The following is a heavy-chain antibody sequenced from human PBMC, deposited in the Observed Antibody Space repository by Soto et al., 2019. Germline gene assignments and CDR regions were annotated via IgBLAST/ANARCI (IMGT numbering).Heavy chain of an antibody. CDR2: IYYSGST. J-gene: IGHJ5*02. CDR1: GGSISSYY. V-gene: IGHV4-59*01. CDR3: ARDGLRDCSGGSCYPWFDP. D-gene: IGHD2-15*01. Sequence: SETLSLTCTVSGGSISSYYWSWIRQPPGKGLEWIGYIYYSGSTNYNPSLKSRVTISVDTSKNQFSLKLSSVTAADTAVYYCARDGLRDCSGGSCYPWFDPWGQGTLVTVSS.